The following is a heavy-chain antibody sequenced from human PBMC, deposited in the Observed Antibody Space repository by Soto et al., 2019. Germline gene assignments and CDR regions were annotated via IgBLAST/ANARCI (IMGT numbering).Heavy chain of an antibody. D-gene: IGHD1-20*01. CDR1: GFTFRSYA. CDR2: ISHDGSSE. V-gene: IGHV3-30-3*02. Sequence: GGSLRLSCEASGFTFRSYAMHWVRQVPGKGPQLVAVISHDGSSEYYAYSVKGRFTISIDNFKNTLYLEMNSLRVEDSAVYYCAKPPVGISMKLVAFDIWGIGTRVTGSS. J-gene: IGHJ3*02. CDR3: AKPPVGISMKLVAFDI.